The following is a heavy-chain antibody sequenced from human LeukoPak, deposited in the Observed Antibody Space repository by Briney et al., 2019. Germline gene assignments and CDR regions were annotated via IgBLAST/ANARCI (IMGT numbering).Heavy chain of an antibody. CDR3: ARDRYYHDSSGSGAFDI. J-gene: IGHJ3*02. Sequence: SETLSLTCTVSGGSISSYYWSWIRQPPGKGLEWIGYIYYSGSTNYNPSLKSRVTISVDTSKNQFSLKLSSVTAADTAVYYCARDRYYHDSSGSGAFDIWGQGTMVTVSS. D-gene: IGHD3-22*01. CDR1: GGSISSYY. V-gene: IGHV4-59*01. CDR2: IYYSGST.